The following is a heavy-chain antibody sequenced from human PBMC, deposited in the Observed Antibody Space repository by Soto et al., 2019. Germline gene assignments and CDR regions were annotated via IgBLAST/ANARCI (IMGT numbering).Heavy chain of an antibody. V-gene: IGHV3-21*01. CDR1: GFTFSSYS. CDR3: ARDSGVVSHSGMDV. J-gene: IGHJ6*02. CDR2: ISSSSSYI. D-gene: IGHD3-3*01. Sequence: PGGSLRLSCAASGFTFSSYSMNWVRQAPGKGLEWVSSISSSSSYIYYADSVKGRFTISRDNAKNSLYLQMNSLRAEDTAVYYCARDSGVVSHSGMDVWGQGTTVTVSS.